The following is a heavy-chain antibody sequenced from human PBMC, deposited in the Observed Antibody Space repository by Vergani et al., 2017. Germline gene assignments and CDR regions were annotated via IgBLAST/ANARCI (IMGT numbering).Heavy chain of an antibody. CDR2: ISSSGSTI. D-gene: IGHD2-15*01. CDR1: GGSISSYY. CDR3: ARTLVAAIRFDY. J-gene: IGHJ4*02. Sequence: QVQLQESGPGLVKPSETLSLTCTVSGGSISSYYWSWIRQPPGKGLEWVSYISSSGSTIYYADSVKGRFTISRDNAKNSLYLQMSSLRSEDTAVYYCARTLVAAIRFDYWGQGTLVTVSS. V-gene: IGHV3-11*01.